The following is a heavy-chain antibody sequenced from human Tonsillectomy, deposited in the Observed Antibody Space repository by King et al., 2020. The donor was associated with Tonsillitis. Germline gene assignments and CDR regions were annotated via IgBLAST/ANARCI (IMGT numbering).Heavy chain of an antibody. V-gene: IGHV4-31*03. Sequence: VQLQESGPGLVKPSQTLSLTCTVSGGSISSGGYYWGWIRQHPGKGLEWIGYIYYSGSTYYNPSLKSRVTISVDTSKNQFSLKLSSVTAADTAGYYCAGGDPLPPIFGAGMFDYWGQGTLVTVSS. J-gene: IGHJ4*02. D-gene: IGHD3-3*01. CDR3: AGGDPLPPIFGAGMFDY. CDR1: GGSISSGGYY. CDR2: IYYSGST.